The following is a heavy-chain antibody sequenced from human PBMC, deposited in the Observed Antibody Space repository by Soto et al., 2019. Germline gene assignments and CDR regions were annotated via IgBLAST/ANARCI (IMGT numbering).Heavy chain of an antibody. CDR2: IIPIFGTA. Sequence: QVQLVQSGAEVKKPGSSVKVSCKASGGTFSSYAISWVRQAPGQGLEWMGGIIPIFGTANYAQKFQGRVTITXXEXTXXAYMELSSLRSEDTAVYYCARALEVVITPPGYFDYWGQGTLVTVSS. V-gene: IGHV1-69*05. CDR1: GGTFSSYA. D-gene: IGHD3-22*01. J-gene: IGHJ4*02. CDR3: ARALEVVITPPGYFDY.